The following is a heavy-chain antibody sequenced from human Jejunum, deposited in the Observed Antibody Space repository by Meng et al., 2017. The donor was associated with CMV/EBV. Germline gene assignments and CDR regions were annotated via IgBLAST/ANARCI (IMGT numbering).Heavy chain of an antibody. V-gene: IGHV1-18*01. CDR3: ARVEVGITSGDY. J-gene: IGHJ4*02. Sequence: QVQLVQSGGEVEKPGASVKVSCKASGYTFTNYCITWVRQAPGQGLEWMGWISAYNGNTNYAQTLQGRVTMTTDTSTSTAYMELGSLRSDDTAVYYCARVEVGITSGDYWGQGTLVTVSS. D-gene: IGHD1-26*01. CDR2: ISAYNGNT. CDR1: GYTFTNYC.